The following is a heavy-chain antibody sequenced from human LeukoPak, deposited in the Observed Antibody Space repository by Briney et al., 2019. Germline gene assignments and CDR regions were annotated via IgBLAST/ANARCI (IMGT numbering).Heavy chain of an antibody. D-gene: IGHD5-12*01. CDR3: ARDGTQIGYSGYAVDAFDI. V-gene: IGHV1-69*05. Sequence: ASVKVSCKASGGTFSSYAISWVRQAPGQGLEWMGGIIPIFGTANYAQKFQGRVTITTDESTSTAYMELSSLRSEDTAVYYCARDGTQIGYSGYAVDAFDIWGQGTMVTVSS. CDR2: IIPIFGTA. CDR1: GGTFSSYA. J-gene: IGHJ3*02.